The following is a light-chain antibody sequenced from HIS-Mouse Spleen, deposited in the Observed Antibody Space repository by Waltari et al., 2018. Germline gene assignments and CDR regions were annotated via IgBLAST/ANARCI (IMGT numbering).Light chain of an antibody. J-gene: IGLJ3*02. V-gene: IGLV2-14*03. CDR2: DGS. CDR1: SSDVGGHNY. CDR3: SSYTSSSTGV. Sequence: QSALTQPASVSGSPGQSITTPCTGTSSDVGGHNYVPWYTRHPGKAPNLRIYDGSKRASGVSNRVPGSKAGITAALTISGLQAEDEADYYCSSYTSSSTGVFGGGTKLSVL.